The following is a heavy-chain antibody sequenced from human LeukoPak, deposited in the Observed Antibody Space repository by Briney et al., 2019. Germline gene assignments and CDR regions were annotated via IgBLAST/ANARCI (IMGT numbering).Heavy chain of an antibody. D-gene: IGHD1-14*01. Sequence: GGSLTLSCAASGFTLSRYAMSCVRQAPGKGLEWVSAISGSGGRTDYVDSVKGRLTISRDNSKNTLYLQMNSLRAEDTAVYYCAKVPEGHWGQGTLVTVSS. CDR3: AKVPEGH. J-gene: IGHJ4*02. CDR2: ISGSGGRT. V-gene: IGHV3-23*01. CDR1: GFTLSRYA.